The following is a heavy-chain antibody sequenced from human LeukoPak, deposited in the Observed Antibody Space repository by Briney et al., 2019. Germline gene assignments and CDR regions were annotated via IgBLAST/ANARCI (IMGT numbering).Heavy chain of an antibody. J-gene: IGHJ5*02. Sequence: ASVKVSCKASGYTVTSCDIIWVRQAIGQGLEWMGWMNPNSGNTGYAQRFQGRVTMTRNTSISTAYMELSSLRSEDTAVYYCARRRPPNWLAPCGQGTLVTVSS. CDR1: GYTVTSCD. CDR3: ARRRPPNWLAP. CDR2: MNPNSGNT. V-gene: IGHV1-8*02. D-gene: IGHD6-25*01.